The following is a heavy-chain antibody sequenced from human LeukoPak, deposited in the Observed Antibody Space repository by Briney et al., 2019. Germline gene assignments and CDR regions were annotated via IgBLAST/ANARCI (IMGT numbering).Heavy chain of an antibody. J-gene: IGHJ6*03. CDR1: GYSISSGYY. Sequence: PSETLSLTCAVSGYSISSGYYWGWIRQPPGKGLEWIGSIYHSGSTYYNPSLKSRVTISADTSKNQFSLKLSSVTAADAAVYYCARRSSPDYYYYYYMDVWGKGTTVTVSS. CDR3: ARRSSPDYYYYYYMDV. V-gene: IGHV4-38-2*01. D-gene: IGHD6-13*01. CDR2: IYHSGST.